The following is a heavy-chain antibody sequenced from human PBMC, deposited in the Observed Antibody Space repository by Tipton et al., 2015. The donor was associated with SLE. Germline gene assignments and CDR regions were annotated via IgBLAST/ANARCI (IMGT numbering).Heavy chain of an antibody. CDR2: IYSGGST. V-gene: IGHV3-66*02. J-gene: IGHJ4*02. CDR3: ARDSAVAGTYDDY. CDR1: GFTVSSNY. D-gene: IGHD6-19*01. Sequence: GSLRLSCAASGFTVSSNYMSWVRQAPGKGLEWVSVIYSGGSTYYADSVKGRFTISRDNSKNTLYLQMNSLRAEDTAVYYCARDSAVAGTYDDYWGQGTLVTVSS.